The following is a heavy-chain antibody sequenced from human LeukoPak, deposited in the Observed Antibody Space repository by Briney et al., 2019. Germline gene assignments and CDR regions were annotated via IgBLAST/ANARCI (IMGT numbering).Heavy chain of an antibody. CDR1: GFTVSSNY. J-gene: IGHJ4*02. D-gene: IGHD4/OR15-4a*01. Sequence: GGSLRLSCAASGFTVSSNYMSWVRQAPGKGLEWVSVIYSGGSTYYADSVKGRFTISRDNSKNTLYLQMNSLRAEDTAVYYCARAGSPVTYGAHYFDYWGQGTLVTVSS. CDR2: IYSGGST. CDR3: ARAGSPVTYGAHYFDY. V-gene: IGHV3-53*01.